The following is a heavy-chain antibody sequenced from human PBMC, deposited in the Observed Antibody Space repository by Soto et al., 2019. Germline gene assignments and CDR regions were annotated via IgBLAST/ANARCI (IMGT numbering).Heavy chain of an antibody. J-gene: IGHJ5*02. CDR3: VRSGTARLLRHSWFDT. Sequence: EVQLVESGGGLVKPGGSLRLSCAASGFTFNTYDMNWVRQAPGKGLEWVSSITTSSAYIYYADSLKGRNTISRDNAKNSLFLQMTSLRAEDTAVYYCVRSGTARLLRHSWFDTWGQGTLVTVSS. D-gene: IGHD2-21*01. CDR2: ITTSSAYI. V-gene: IGHV3-21*01. CDR1: GFTFNTYD.